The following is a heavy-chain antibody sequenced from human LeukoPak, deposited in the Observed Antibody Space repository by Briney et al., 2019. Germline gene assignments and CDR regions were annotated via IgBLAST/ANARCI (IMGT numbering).Heavy chain of an antibody. V-gene: IGHV4-34*01. Sequence: SETLSLTCAVYGGSFSGYYWSWIRQPPGKGLEWIGEINHSGSTNYNPSLKSRVTISVDSSKNQFSLKLSSVTAADTAVYFCARGERGYTYGYLWNELPYYFDCWGRGTLVTVSS. CDR2: INHSGST. CDR3: ARGERGYTYGYLWNELPYYFDC. CDR1: GGSFSGYY. J-gene: IGHJ4*02. D-gene: IGHD5-18*01.